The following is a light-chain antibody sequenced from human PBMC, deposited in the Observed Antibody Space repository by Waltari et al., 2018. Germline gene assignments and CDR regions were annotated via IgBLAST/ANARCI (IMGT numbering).Light chain of an antibody. CDR1: SSDVGGYHS. Sequence: QSALTQPRSVSGSPGQSVTISCTGTSSDVGGYHSVSWYQQHPGKPPKLKIYDVSKRPSGVPDRFSGSKSGNTASLTISGLQTEDEADYYCCSFAGSHTYVVFGGGTKLTVL. J-gene: IGLJ2*01. V-gene: IGLV2-11*01. CDR2: DVS. CDR3: CSFAGSHTYVV.